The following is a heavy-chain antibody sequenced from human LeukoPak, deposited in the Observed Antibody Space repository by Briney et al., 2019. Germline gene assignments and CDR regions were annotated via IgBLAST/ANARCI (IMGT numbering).Heavy chain of an antibody. V-gene: IGHV1-8*02. CDR2: MNPNSGNT. CDR1: GYTFTDYL. D-gene: IGHD1-1*01. Sequence: ASVKVSCKTSGYTFTDYLIHWVRQATGQGLEWMGWMNPNSGNTGYAQKFRGRVTMTRNTSISTAYMELSSLRSEDTAVYYCATQNEMAFDYWGQGTLVTVSS. CDR3: ATQNEMAFDY. J-gene: IGHJ4*02.